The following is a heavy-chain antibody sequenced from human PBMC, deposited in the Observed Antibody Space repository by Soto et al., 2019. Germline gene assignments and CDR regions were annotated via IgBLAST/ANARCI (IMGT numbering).Heavy chain of an antibody. D-gene: IGHD2-15*01. Sequence: DMSWIRKAPGKGLEWVSYISSSGSTIYYADSVKGRFTISRDNAKNSLYLQMNSLRSEDTAVYYCARVQGGGSCYDYWGQGTLVTVSS. CDR1: D. CDR2: ISSSGSTI. J-gene: IGHJ4*02. V-gene: IGHV3-11*01. CDR3: ARVQGGGSCYDY.